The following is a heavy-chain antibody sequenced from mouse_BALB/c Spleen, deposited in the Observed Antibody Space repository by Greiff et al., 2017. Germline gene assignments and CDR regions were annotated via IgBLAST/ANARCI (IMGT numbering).Heavy chain of an antibody. Sequence: EVQRVESGGGLVKPGGSLKLSCAASGFTFSDYYMYWVRQTPEKRLEWVATISDGGSYTYYPDSVKGRFTISRDNAKNNRYLQMSSLKSEDTAMYYCARDLRWTSFAYWGEGTLVTVSA. V-gene: IGHV5-4*02. CDR3: ARDLRWTSFAY. CDR2: ISDGGSYT. J-gene: IGHJ3*01. D-gene: IGHD2-1*01. CDR1: GFTFSDYY.